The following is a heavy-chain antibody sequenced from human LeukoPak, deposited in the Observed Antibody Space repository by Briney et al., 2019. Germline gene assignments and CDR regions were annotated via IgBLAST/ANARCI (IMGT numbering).Heavy chain of an antibody. J-gene: IGHJ4*02. Sequence: GGSLRLSCAASGFTISSYEMNWVRQAPGQGLEWVTYISSSSSTTPYADSVKGRFTISRDNAKNSLYLQMNSLRAEDTAVYYCARVGELRPPDYWGQGTLVTVSS. D-gene: IGHD1-26*01. CDR1: GFTISSYE. CDR2: ISSSSSTT. V-gene: IGHV3-48*03. CDR3: ARVGELRPPDY.